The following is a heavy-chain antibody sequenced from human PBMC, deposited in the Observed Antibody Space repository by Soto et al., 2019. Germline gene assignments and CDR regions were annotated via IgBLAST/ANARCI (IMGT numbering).Heavy chain of an antibody. CDR3: ARFLWTGDSSVVRKRAFDI. CDR2: ISYNGST. J-gene: IGHJ3*02. V-gene: IGHV4-31*03. D-gene: IGHD6-19*01. CDR1: GGAISSGGDY. Sequence: TLSLSYSFSGGAISSGGDYWRWIRQHPGEGLKYLRYISYNGSTYYTPSLHSRVTTSAATSKHQVPLKLSSVPAADTEVYYCARFLWTGDSSVVRKRAFDIWGQGTMVTASS.